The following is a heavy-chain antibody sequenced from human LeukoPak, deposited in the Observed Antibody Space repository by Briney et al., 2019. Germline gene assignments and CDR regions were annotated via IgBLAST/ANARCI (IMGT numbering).Heavy chain of an antibody. D-gene: IGHD1-14*01. Sequence: GGSLRLSCAASGFTFSGPAMHWVRQASGKGLEWVGRIRNKANNYATVYAASVKGRFTISRDDSKNTTYLQMNSLKTEDTAVYYCTRLTEPPTSSLDYWGQGTLVTVSS. J-gene: IGHJ4*02. CDR2: IRNKANNYAT. V-gene: IGHV3-73*01. CDR1: GFTFSGPA. CDR3: TRLTEPPTSSLDY.